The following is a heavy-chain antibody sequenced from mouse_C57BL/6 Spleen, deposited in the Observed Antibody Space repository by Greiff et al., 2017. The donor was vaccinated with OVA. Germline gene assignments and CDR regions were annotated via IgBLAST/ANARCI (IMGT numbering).Heavy chain of an antibody. CDR1: GYTFTSYW. CDR3: ARRGIYAPFDY. CDR2: IDPSDSYT. Sequence: QVQLQQPGAELVMPGASVKLSCKASGYTFTSYWMHWVKQRPGQGLAWIGEIDPSDSYTNYNQKFKGKSTLTVDKSSSTAYMQLSSLTSEDSAVYYCARRGIYAPFDYWGQGTTLTVSS. J-gene: IGHJ2*01. D-gene: IGHD1-1*01. V-gene: IGHV1-69*01.